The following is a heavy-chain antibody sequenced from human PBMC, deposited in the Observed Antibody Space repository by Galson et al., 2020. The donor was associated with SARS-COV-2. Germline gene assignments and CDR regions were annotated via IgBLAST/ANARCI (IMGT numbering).Heavy chain of an antibody. CDR2: ISGSGSYK. J-gene: IGHJ2*01. Sequence: GGSLRLSCAASGFTFSDHNMIWVRQAPGKGLEWVSSISGSGSYKYFADSMRGRFTISRENADNSVYLQLNSLSDEDTAVYYCARDKGSGFQMHWYFDLWGRGTLVSVSS. D-gene: IGHD2-15*01. CDR3: ARDKGSGFQMHWYFDL. CDR1: GFTFSDHN. V-gene: IGHV3-21*01.